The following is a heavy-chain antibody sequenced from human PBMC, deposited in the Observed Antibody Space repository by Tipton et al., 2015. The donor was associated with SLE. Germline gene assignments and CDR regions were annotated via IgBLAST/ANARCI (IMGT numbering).Heavy chain of an antibody. CDR2: SDKDGIST. J-gene: IGHJ6*02. V-gene: IGHV3-74*01. CDR1: GFTFSSYW. Sequence: SLRLSCAASGFTFSSYWMHWVRQAPGKGLVWVSRSDKDGISTTYADSVKGRFIISRDEAKNILYLQMNSLRVEDTAVYYCAKEPDIVVGHFQYYGMDVWGQGTAFPVSS. D-gene: IGHD2-15*01. CDR3: AKEPDIVVGHFQYYGMDV.